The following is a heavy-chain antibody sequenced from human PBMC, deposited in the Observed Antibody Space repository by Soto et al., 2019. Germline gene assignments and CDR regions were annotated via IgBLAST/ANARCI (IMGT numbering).Heavy chain of an antibody. CDR1: GGTFSSYA. V-gene: IGHV1-69*13. Sequence: SEKISCQASGGTFSSYAISWVRHAPGQGLEWMGGIIPIFGTANYAQKFQGRVTITADESTSTGYMELSSLRSEDTAVYYCSRAYCYDSSGDAWFEPLGQGTLVIACS. CDR2: IIPIFGTA. D-gene: IGHD3-22*01. J-gene: IGHJ5*02. CDR3: SRAYCYDSSGDAWFEP.